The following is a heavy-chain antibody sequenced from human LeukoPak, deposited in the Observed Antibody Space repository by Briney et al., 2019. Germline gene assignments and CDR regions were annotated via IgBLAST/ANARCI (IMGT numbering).Heavy chain of an antibody. CDR3: ARDSPPNYYDSSGYYGY. J-gene: IGHJ4*02. Sequence: PGGSLRLSCTASGFTFGDYAMSWVRQAPGKGLEWVAFIRNDGSNTYYADSVKGRFTISRDNSKNTLYLQMNSLRAEDTAVYYCARDSPPNYYDSSGYYGYWGQGTLVTVSS. V-gene: IGHV3-30*02. CDR2: IRNDGSNT. D-gene: IGHD3-22*01. CDR1: GFTFGDYA.